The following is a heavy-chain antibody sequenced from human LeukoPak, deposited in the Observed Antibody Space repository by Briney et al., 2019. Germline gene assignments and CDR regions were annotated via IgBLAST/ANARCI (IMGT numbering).Heavy chain of an antibody. V-gene: IGHV3-23*01. Sequence: GGSLRLSCAASGFTFSGYTMSWVRQAPGKGLEWVSTITTSDGNTYYADSVKGRFTVSRDNSKNTLFLQMSSLRAEDTAVYYCAKDGGLWVSAHWGDSWGRGTLVTVSS. CDR3: AKDGGLWVSAHWGDS. D-gene: IGHD7-27*01. CDR2: ITTSDGNT. J-gene: IGHJ4*02. CDR1: GFTFSGYT.